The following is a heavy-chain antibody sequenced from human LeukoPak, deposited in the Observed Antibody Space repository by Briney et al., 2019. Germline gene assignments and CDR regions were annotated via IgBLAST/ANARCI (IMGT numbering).Heavy chain of an antibody. J-gene: IGHJ3*02. D-gene: IGHD6-19*01. CDR1: GGSISSGGYY. V-gene: IGHV4-31*03. CDR3: ARTTVMAGTQCAFDI. CDR2: IYYSGST. Sequence: SETLSLTCTVSGGSISSGGYYWSWIRQHPGKGLEWIGYIYYSGSTYYNPSLKSRVTISVDTSKNQFPLKLSSVTAADTAVYYCARTTVMAGTQCAFDIWGQGTMVTVSS.